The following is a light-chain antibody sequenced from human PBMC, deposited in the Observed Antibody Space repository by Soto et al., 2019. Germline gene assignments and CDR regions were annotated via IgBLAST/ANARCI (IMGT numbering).Light chain of an antibody. V-gene: IGKV3-15*01. J-gene: IGKJ2*01. CDR1: QNIGNS. CDR3: QHFKSWPYT. CDR2: CAS. Sequence: ILMTQSPATLSMSPGQRASLYCRASQNIGNSLAWYQQNPGQAPRLLISCASTRDTGVPARFRGSGSGTEFTLTISSLQSEDFAVYYCQHFKSWPYTFGQGTKVDIK.